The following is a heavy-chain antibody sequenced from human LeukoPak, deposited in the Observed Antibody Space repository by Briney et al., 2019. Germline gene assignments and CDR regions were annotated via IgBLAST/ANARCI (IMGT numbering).Heavy chain of an antibody. CDR1: GFTFSSYG. V-gene: IGHV3-33*01. Sequence: GRSLRLSCAASGFTFSSYGMHWVRQAPGKGLEWVAVIWYDGSNKYYADSVKGRFTISRDDAKNSLYLQMNSLRDEDTAVYYCARVRGVHYDIDVWGQGTTVTVSS. CDR2: IWYDGSNK. D-gene: IGHD3-10*01. J-gene: IGHJ6*02. CDR3: ARVRGVHYDIDV.